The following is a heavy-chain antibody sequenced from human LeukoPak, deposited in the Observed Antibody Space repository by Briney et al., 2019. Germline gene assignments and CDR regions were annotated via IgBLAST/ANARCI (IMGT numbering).Heavy chain of an antibody. V-gene: IGHV4-31*03. CDR3: ARRNSSGWSLAAFDI. CDR1: GGSISSGGYY. Sequence: SETLSLTCTVSGGSISSGGYYWSWIRQHPGKGLEWIGYIYYSGSTYYSPSLKSRVTISVDTSKNQFSLKLSSVTAADTAVYYCARRNSSGWSLAAFDIWGQGTMVTVSS. D-gene: IGHD6-19*01. J-gene: IGHJ3*02. CDR2: IYYSGST.